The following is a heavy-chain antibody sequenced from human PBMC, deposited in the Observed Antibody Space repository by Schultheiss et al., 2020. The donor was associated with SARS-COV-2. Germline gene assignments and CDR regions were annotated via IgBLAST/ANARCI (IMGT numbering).Heavy chain of an antibody. CDR3: ARDPDRRDGYNYGSALWY. D-gene: IGHD5-24*01. CDR1: GYSFTSYW. J-gene: IGHJ4*02. CDR2: INPSGGST. V-gene: IGHV1-46*01. Sequence: GESLKISCKGSGYSFTSYWIGWVRQMPGKGLEWMGIINPSGGSTSYAQKFQGRVTITADESTSTAYMELSSLRSEDTAVYYCARDPDRRDGYNYGSALWYWGQGTLVTVSS.